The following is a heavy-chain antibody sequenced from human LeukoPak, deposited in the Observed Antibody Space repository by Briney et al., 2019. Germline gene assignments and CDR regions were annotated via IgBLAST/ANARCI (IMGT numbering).Heavy chain of an antibody. CDR3: ARDRGGSYSAIDY. CDR2: ISSSSSTI. Sequence: GGSLRLSCAASGFTFSSYSMNWVRQAPGKGLEWVSFISSSSSTIYYADSVKGRFTISRDNAKNSLYLQMNSLRAEDTAVYYCARDRGGSYSAIDYWGQGTLVTVSS. CDR1: GFTFSSYS. J-gene: IGHJ4*02. V-gene: IGHV3-48*04. D-gene: IGHD1-26*01.